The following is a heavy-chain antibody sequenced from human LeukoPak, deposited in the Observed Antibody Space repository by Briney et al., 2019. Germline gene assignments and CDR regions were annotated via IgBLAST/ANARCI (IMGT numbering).Heavy chain of an antibody. CDR1: GFTFITYA. V-gene: IGHV3-30*18. CDR2: ISYDGSNK. D-gene: IGHD1-26*01. J-gene: IGHJ4*02. Sequence: GGSLRLSCAASGFTFITYAMSWVRQAPGKGLEWVAVISYDGSNKYYADSVKGRFTISRDNSKNTLYLQMNSLRAEDTAVYYCAKDREEVGATGAFTALDYWGQGTLVTVSS. CDR3: AKDREEVGATGAFTALDY.